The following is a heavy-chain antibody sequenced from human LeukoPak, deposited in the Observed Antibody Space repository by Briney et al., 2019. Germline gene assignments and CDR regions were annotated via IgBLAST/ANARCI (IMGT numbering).Heavy chain of an antibody. CDR3: ARCMVLSQGWCNWFDP. Sequence: GGSLRLSCAASGFDLTTYAMTWVRQPPAKGLEWVSSIRIGGGGTYYADSVNGRFTISRDNSENTLHLQMNNLRVEDTARYFCARCMVLSQGWCNWFDPWGQGTLVTVSS. J-gene: IGHJ5*02. CDR1: GFDLTTYA. CDR2: IRIGGGGT. V-gene: IGHV3-23*01. D-gene: IGHD6-13*01.